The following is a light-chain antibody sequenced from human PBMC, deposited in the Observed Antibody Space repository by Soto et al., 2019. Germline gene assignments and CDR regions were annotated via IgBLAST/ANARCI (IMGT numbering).Light chain of an antibody. CDR1: QGISTY. V-gene: IGKV1-27*01. Sequence: DIQMTQSPSSLSASVGDGVTITCRASQGISTYLAWYQQKPGQVPKLLIYAASSLQSGVPSRISGSGSGTDFTLTISSLQPEDVATYYCQKYDSAPATFGVGTKVEIK. J-gene: IGKJ4*01. CDR2: AAS. CDR3: QKYDSAPAT.